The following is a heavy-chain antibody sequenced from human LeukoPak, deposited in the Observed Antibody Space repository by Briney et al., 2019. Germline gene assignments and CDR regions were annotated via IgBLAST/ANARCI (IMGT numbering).Heavy chain of an antibody. Sequence: SETLSLTCTVSGGSISAYYWSWIRQPAGKGLEWIGRIYSSGSTNYNPSLKSRLTISLDTSKNQISLKLTSVTAADTAIYYCARQFEFWGQGTLVTVSS. D-gene: IGHD5-24*01. CDR3: ARQFEF. V-gene: IGHV4-4*07. CDR2: IYSSGST. CDR1: GGSISAYY. J-gene: IGHJ4*02.